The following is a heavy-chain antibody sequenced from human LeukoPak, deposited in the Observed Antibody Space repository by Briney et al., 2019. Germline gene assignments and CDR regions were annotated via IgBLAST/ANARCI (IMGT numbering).Heavy chain of an antibody. D-gene: IGHD3-9*01. CDR3: ARGREYYDILTGYS. CDR1: GFTFDDYG. CDR2: INWNGGST. V-gene: IGHV3-20*04. Sequence: GGSLRLSCAASGFTFDDYGMSWVRQAPGKGLEWVSGINWNGGSTGYADSVKGRFTISRDNAKNSLYLQMNSLRAEDTALYYCARGREYYDILTGYSWGQGTLVTVSS. J-gene: IGHJ4*02.